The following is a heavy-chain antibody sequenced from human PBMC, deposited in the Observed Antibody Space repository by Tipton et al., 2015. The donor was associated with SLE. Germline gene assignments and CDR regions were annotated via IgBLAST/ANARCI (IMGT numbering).Heavy chain of an antibody. J-gene: IGHJ3*02. Sequence: SLRLSCAASGFSFSSYGMHWVRQAPGKGLEWVSVIYSAGSTYYAGSVKGRFTISRDNSKNTLYLQMNSLRAEDTAVYYCARVLTGDSSGYYYAFDIWGQGTMVTVSS. V-gene: IGHV3-53*01. CDR3: ARVLTGDSSGYYYAFDI. CDR2: IYSAGST. D-gene: IGHD3-22*01. CDR1: GFSFSSYG.